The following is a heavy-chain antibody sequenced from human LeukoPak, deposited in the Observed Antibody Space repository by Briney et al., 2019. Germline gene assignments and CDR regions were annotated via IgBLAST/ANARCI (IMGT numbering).Heavy chain of an antibody. V-gene: IGHV3-23*01. CDR1: GFTFSSYA. Sequence: QPGGSLRLSCAASGFTFSSYAMSWVRQAPGKGLEWVSAISGSGGSTYYADSAKGRFTISRDNSKNTLYLQMNSLRAEDTAVYYCAKDEYGRRVPGYAFDIWGQGTMVTVSS. D-gene: IGHD4/OR15-4a*01. J-gene: IGHJ3*02. CDR2: ISGSGGST. CDR3: AKDEYGRRVPGYAFDI.